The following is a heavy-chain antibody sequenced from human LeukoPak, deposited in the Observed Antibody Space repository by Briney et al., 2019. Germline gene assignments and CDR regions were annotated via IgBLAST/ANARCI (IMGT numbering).Heavy chain of an antibody. J-gene: IGHJ4*01. CDR1: GFTFSSYG. V-gene: IGHV3-30*03. D-gene: IGHD1-26*01. CDR3: ARLFSPNYSGSKRYYFDY. CDR2: ISYDGSNK. Sequence: PGGSLRLSCAASGFTFSSYGMHWVRQAPGKGLEWVAVISYDGSNKYYADSVKGRFTISIDNSKNTLYLQMNSLRAEDTAVYYCARLFSPNYSGSKRYYFDYWGHGTLVTVSS.